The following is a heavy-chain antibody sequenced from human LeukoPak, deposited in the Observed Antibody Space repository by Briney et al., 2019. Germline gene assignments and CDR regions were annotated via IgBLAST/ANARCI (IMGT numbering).Heavy chain of an antibody. V-gene: IGHV1-18*01. Sequence: ASVKVSCKASGYTFTSYGISWVRQAPGQGLEWMGWISAYNGNTNYAQKLQGRVTMTTDTSTSTAYMELRSLRSDDTAVYYCASTSSRGYSSKEFDPWGQGTLVTVSS. CDR3: ASTSSRGYSSKEFDP. CDR2: ISAYNGNT. D-gene: IGHD6-13*01. J-gene: IGHJ5*02. CDR1: GYTFTSYG.